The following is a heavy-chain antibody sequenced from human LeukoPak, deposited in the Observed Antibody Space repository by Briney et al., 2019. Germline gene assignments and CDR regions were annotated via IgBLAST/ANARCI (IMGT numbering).Heavy chain of an antibody. J-gene: IGHJ4*02. CDR2: IYPGDSDA. Sequence: GESLKISCMGSGYSFSTFWIGWVRQMPGKGLEWVGIIYPGDSDARYSPSFQGQVTISADKSVTTAYLQWSSLKATDTAVYYCARLEGRAAMIRGAMTYWGQGTLVTVSS. CDR3: ARLEGRAAMIRGAMTY. CDR1: GYSFSTFW. V-gene: IGHV5-51*01. D-gene: IGHD3-10*01.